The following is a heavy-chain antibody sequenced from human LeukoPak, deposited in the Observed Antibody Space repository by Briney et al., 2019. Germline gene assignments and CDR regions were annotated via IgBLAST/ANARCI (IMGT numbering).Heavy chain of an antibody. CDR2: ISGSGGST. D-gene: IGHD6-6*01. CDR1: GFTFSSYA. J-gene: IGHJ4*02. V-gene: IGHV3-23*01. Sequence: GGSLRPSCAASGFTFSSYAMSWVRRAPGKGLEWVSAISGSGGSTYYADSVKGRFTISRDNSKNTLYLQMNSLRAEDTAVYYCAKPLGSSIAGYWGQGTLVTVSS. CDR3: AKPLGSSIAGY.